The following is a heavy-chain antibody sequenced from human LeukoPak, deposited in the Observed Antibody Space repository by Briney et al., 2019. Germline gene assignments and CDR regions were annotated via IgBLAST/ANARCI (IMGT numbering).Heavy chain of an antibody. J-gene: IGHJ4*02. CDR1: GGSISSGSYY. CDR2: IYYSGST. CDR3: ARERGLVD. V-gene: IGHV4-61*01. D-gene: IGHD2-8*02. Sequence: PSETLSLTCTVSGGSISSGSYYWSWIRQPPGKGLEWIGYIYYSGSTNYNPSLKSRVTISVDTSKNQFSLKLSSVTAADTAVYYCARERGLVDWGQGTLVTVSS.